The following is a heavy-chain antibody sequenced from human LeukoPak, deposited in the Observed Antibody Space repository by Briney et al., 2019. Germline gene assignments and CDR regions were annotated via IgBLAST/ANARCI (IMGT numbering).Heavy chain of an antibody. CDR1: GFTFSSYS. V-gene: IGHV3-23*01. CDR3: AKDQKTGYSPFDS. D-gene: IGHD5-12*01. J-gene: IGHJ4*02. Sequence: PGGSLRLSCAASGFTFSSYSMNWVRQAPGKGLEWVSSITGGDGDAHYADAVQGRFTISRDNSKNTLYLQMNSLRAEDTAIYYCAKDQKTGYSPFDSWGQGTLVTVSS. CDR2: ITGGDGDA.